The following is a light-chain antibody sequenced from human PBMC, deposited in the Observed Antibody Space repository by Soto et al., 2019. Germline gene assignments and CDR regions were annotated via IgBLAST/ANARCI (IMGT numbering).Light chain of an antibody. V-gene: IGKV3-15*01. CDR3: QQYNNWPWT. CDR1: QSVSSK. Sequence: EIVMTQSPATLSVSPGERATLSCRASQSVSSKLAWYQQKPGQPPRLLIYAASTRATGIPVRFSGSGSGTEFTLTISSLQSEDFAVYYWQQYNNWPWTFGQGTKVEIK. CDR2: AAS. J-gene: IGKJ1*01.